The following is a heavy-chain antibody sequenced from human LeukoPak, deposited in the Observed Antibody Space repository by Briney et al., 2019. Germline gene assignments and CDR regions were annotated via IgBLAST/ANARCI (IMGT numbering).Heavy chain of an antibody. Sequence: SGGSLRLSCAASGFTFSNLGMHWVRQAPGKGLEWVAFIRYDGSNKYYADSVKGRFTISRDNSKNTLYLQVNSLRAEDTAVYYCALGVVVVAATTSDYWGQGTLVTVSS. CDR2: IRYDGSNK. V-gene: IGHV3-30*02. J-gene: IGHJ4*02. D-gene: IGHD2-15*01. CDR1: GFTFSNLG. CDR3: ALGVVVVAATTSDY.